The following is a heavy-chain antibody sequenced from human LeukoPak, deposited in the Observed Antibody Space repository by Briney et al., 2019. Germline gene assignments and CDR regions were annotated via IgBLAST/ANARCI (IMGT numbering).Heavy chain of an antibody. CDR1: GFTFSSYA. V-gene: IGHV3-23*01. CDR2: ISGSGGST. CDR3: AKGWYGAFDI. Sequence: GSLRLSCAASGFTFSSYAMSWVRQAPGKGLDWVAAISGSGGSTYYADSVKGRFTISRDNSKNTLYLQMNSLRAEDTAVYYCAKGWYGAFDIWGRGTMVTVSS. J-gene: IGHJ3*02. D-gene: IGHD6-13*01.